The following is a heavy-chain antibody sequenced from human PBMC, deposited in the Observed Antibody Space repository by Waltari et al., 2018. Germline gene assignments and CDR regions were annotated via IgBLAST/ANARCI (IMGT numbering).Heavy chain of an antibody. J-gene: IGHJ4*02. CDR3: VTVGSSIQAFDYFDN. V-gene: IGHV4-61*02. CDR2: IYTSGNT. D-gene: IGHD3-3*02. CDR1: GVSITSGSPY. Sequence: QVQLQESGPGLVKPSQTLSLTCSVSGVSITSGSPYWRWIRPPAGKGLAWIGHIYTSGNTKYNPSRKRRVTISVDTSKNQFSLRLSSVTAADTAVYYCVTVGSSIQAFDYFDNWGQGTLVTVSS.